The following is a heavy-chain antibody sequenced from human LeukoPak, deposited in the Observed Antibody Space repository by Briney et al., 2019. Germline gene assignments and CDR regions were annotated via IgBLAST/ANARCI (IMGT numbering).Heavy chain of an antibody. CDR1: GLTFRNYA. Sequence: GGSLRLSCAASGLTFRNYAMHWVRQAPGGGLEWVAVIWYDGTEKYYAASVMGRFTISRDSSENTLYLQMNGLRTEDTGVYYCARVNGPNSGYYYTLDLWGQGTPVTVYS. V-gene: IGHV3-33*01. CDR2: IWYDGTEK. J-gene: IGHJ5*02. CDR3: ARVNGPNSGYYYTLDL. D-gene: IGHD3-22*01.